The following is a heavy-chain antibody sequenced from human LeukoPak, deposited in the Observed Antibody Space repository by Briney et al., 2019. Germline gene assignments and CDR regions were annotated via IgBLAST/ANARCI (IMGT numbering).Heavy chain of an antibody. V-gene: IGHV1-69*05. D-gene: IGHD3-22*01. CDR3: ARDYYDSSGYFYFLY. J-gene: IGHJ4*02. Sequence: VSAVTVSCKASGGTFSSYVISWVRQAPGQGLEWMEGIIPIFRTANYAQKFQGRVTMARHTSTKTVYMELSSLRSEDTALYYCARDYYDSSGYFYFLYCRQGTLVTVS. CDR2: IIPIFRTA. CDR1: GGTFSSYV.